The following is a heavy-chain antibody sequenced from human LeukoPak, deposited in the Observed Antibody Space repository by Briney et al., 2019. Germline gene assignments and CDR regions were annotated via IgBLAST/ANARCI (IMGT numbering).Heavy chain of an antibody. CDR1: GFTFSSYA. CDR2: ISYDGSNK. CDR3: AKDLNGWFGGMDV. D-gene: IGHD3-10*01. Sequence: PGGSLRLSCAASGFTFSSYAMHWVRQAPGKGLEWVAVISYDGSNKYYADSVKGRFTISRDNSKNTLYLQMNSLRAEDTAVYYCAKDLNGWFGGMDVWGQGTTVTVSS. J-gene: IGHJ6*02. V-gene: IGHV3-30-3*01.